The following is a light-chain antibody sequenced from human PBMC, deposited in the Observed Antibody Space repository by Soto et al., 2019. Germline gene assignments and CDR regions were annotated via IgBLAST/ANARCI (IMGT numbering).Light chain of an antibody. CDR1: SSDVGDHNS. CDR3: GSYTTSITVI. J-gene: IGLJ2*01. Sequence: QSALTQPASVSGSPGQSITISCTGTSSDVGDHNSVSWYQQQPGKAPKLMIYAVSNRPSGVSNRFSGSKSGNTASLIISGLQAEDEADYYCGSYTTSITVIFGGGPKLTVL. V-gene: IGLV2-14*03. CDR2: AVS.